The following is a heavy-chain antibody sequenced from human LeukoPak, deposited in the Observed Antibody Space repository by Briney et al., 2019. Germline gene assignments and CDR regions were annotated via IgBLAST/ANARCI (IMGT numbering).Heavy chain of an antibody. CDR3: AILGISSMIVVADFDY. Sequence: GASVKVSCKASGYTFTSNYMHWVRQAPGQGLEWMGWINPNSGGTNYAQKFQGRVTMTRDTSISTAYMELSRLRSDDTAVYYCAILGISSMIVVADFDYWGQGTLVTVSS. D-gene: IGHD3-22*01. V-gene: IGHV1-2*02. J-gene: IGHJ4*02. CDR2: INPNSGGT. CDR1: GYTFTSNY.